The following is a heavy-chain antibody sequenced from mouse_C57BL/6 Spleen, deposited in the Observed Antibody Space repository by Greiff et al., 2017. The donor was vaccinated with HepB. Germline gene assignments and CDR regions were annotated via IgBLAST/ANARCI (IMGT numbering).Heavy chain of an antibody. D-gene: IGHD4-1*02. CDR1: GFSLTSYG. CDR3: ASGLSTGTLFAY. Sequence: QVQLQQSGPGLVAPSQSLSITCTVSGFSLTSYGVDWVRQSPGKGLEWLGVIWGVGSTNYNSALKSRLSISKENSKSQVFLKMNSLQTDDTAMYYCASGLSTGTLFAYWGQGTLVTVSA. V-gene: IGHV2-6*01. J-gene: IGHJ3*01. CDR2: IWGVGST.